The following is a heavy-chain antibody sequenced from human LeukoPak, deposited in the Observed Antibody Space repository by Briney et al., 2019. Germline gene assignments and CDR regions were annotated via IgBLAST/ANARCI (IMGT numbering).Heavy chain of an antibody. D-gene: IGHD6-19*01. CDR2: INPNSGGT. CDR3: ARDSTHSSGHAGWFDP. V-gene: IGHV1-2*02. CDR1: GYTFTSYD. J-gene: IGHJ5*02. Sequence: ASVKVSCKASGYTFTSYDINWVRQATGQGLEWMGWINPNSGGTNYAQKFQGRVTMTRDTSISTAYMELSRLRSDDTAVYYCARDSTHSSGHAGWFDPWGQGTLVTVSS.